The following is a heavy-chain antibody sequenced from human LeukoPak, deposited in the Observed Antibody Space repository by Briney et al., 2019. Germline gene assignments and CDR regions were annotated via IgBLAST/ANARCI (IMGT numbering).Heavy chain of an antibody. D-gene: IGHD5-18*01. CDR1: GFTFSSHS. V-gene: IGHV3-48*01. J-gene: IGHJ5*02. CDR2: ISSSSSTI. CDR3: AKVDTAMVNGFDP. Sequence: GGALRLSCVASGFTFSSHSMNWVRQAPGKGLEWVSYISSSSSTIYYADSVKGRFTISRDNSKNTLYLQMNSLRAEDTAVYYCAKVDTAMVNGFDPWGQGTLVTVSS.